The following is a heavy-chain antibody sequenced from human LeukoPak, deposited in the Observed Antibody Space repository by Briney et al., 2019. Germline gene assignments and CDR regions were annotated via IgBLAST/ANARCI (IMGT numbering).Heavy chain of an antibody. CDR3: ASKRWQQSSFDY. V-gene: IGHV3-74*01. J-gene: IGHJ4*02. CDR2: INSDGSST. D-gene: IGHD5-24*01. Sequence: GGSLRLSCAASGFTFSSYEMNWVRQAPGKGLVWVARINSDGSSTSYADSVKGRFTISRDNAKNTLYLQMNSLRAEDTAVYYCASKRWQQSSFDYWGQGTLVTVSS. CDR1: GFTFSSYE.